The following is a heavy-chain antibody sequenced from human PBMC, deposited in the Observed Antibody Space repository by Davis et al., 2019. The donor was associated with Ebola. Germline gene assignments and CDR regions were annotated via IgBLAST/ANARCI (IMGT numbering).Heavy chain of an antibody. V-gene: IGHV1-18*01. CDR1: GYTFTSYG. Sequence: ASVKASCKASGYTFTSYGISWVRQAPGQGLEWMGWISAYNGNTNYAQKLQGRVTMTTDTSTSTAYMELRSLRSDDTAVYYCARDTGWSIVGAQAGYYYYYGMDVWGQGTTVTVSS. D-gene: IGHD1-26*01. CDR3: ARDTGWSIVGAQAGYYYYYGMDV. CDR2: ISAYNGNT. J-gene: IGHJ6*02.